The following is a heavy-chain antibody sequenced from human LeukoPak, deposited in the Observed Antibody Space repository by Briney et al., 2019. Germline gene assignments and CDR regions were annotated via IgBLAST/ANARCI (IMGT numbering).Heavy chain of an antibody. CDR1: GVSISSSSYY. CDR3: ARSDYDFWSGDPDAFDI. Sequence: SETLSLTCTVSGVSISSSSYYWGWVRQPPGRGLEWIGTIYYSGTTYYNPSLESRVTISLDTSTNHFSLKLRSVTAADTAMYYCARSDYDFWSGDPDAFDIWGQGRLVTVSS. V-gene: IGHV4-39*02. J-gene: IGHJ3*02. D-gene: IGHD3-3*01. CDR2: IYYSGTT.